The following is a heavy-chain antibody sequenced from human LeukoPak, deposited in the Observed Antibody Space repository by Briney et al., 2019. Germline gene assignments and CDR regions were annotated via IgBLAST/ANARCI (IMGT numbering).Heavy chain of an antibody. CDR2: INHSGST. CDR1: GGSFSGYY. J-gene: IGHJ4*02. Sequence: SETLSLTCAVYGGSFSGYYWSWIRQPPGKGLEWIGEINHSGSTNYNPSLKSRVTISVDTSKNQFSLKLSYVTAADTAVYYCASRLRDGYNFDYWGQGTLVTVSS. CDR3: ASRLRDGYNFDY. D-gene: IGHD5-24*01. V-gene: IGHV4-34*01.